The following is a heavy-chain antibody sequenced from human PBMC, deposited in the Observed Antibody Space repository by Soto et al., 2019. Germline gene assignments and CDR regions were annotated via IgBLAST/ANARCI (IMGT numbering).Heavy chain of an antibody. CDR3: ARERIVVVVAARGVYFDY. CDR2: IWYDGSNK. V-gene: IGHV3-33*01. D-gene: IGHD2-15*01. CDR1: GFTFSSYG. J-gene: IGHJ4*02. Sequence: LRLSCAASGFTFSSYGMHWVRQAPGKGLEWVAVIWYDGSNKYYADSVKGRFTISRDNSKNTLYLQMNSLRAEDTAVYYCARERIVVVVAARGVYFDYWGQGTLVTVSS.